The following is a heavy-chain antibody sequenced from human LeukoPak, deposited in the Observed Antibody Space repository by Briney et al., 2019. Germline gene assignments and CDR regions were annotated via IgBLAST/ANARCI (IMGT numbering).Heavy chain of an antibody. D-gene: IGHD2-15*01. CDR1: GYTFTSYY. Sequence: ASVKVSCKASGYTFTSYYMHRVRQAPGQGLEWMGIINPSGGSTSYAQKFQGRVTMTRDTSTSTVYMELSSLRSEDTAVYYCARDIPAVVVVAAKPTLSYYYYGMDVWGQGTTVTVSS. CDR3: ARDIPAVVVVAAKPTLSYYYYGMDV. J-gene: IGHJ6*02. CDR2: INPSGGST. V-gene: IGHV1-46*01.